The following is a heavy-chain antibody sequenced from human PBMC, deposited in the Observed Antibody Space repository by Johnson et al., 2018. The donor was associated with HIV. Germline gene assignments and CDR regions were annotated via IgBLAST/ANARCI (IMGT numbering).Heavy chain of an antibody. V-gene: IGHV3-30*04. Sequence: QVQLVESGGGVVQPGRSLRLSCGASGFSFNNYAMHWVRQAPGKGLEWVAVIGYDGSNKYYADSVKGRLTVSRDNSTNTLYLHMNSLRAEDTALYYCARERVGDAFDIWGQGTMVTVSS. J-gene: IGHJ3*02. CDR1: GFSFNNYA. D-gene: IGHD1-26*01. CDR2: IGYDGSNK. CDR3: ARERVGDAFDI.